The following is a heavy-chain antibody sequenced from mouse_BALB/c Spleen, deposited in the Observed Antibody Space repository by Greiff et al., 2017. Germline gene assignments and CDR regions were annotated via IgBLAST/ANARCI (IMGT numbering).Heavy chain of an antibody. CDR3: AKNGGYDGRRDAMDY. J-gene: IGHJ4*01. CDR2: IWRGGST. D-gene: IGHD2-14*01. V-gene: IGHV2-5-1*01. Sequence: VQLQQSGPSLVQPSQSLSITCTVSGFSLTSYGVHWVRQSPGKGLEWLGVIWRGGSTDYNAAFMSRLSITKDNSKSQVFFKMNSLQADDTAIYYCAKNGGYDGRRDAMDYWGQGTSVTVSS. CDR1: GFSLTSYG.